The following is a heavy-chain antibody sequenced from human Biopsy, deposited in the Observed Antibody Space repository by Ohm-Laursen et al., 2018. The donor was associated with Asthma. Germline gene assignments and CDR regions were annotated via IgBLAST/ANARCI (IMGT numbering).Heavy chain of an antibody. D-gene: IGHD4-17*01. V-gene: IGHV1-24*01. J-gene: IGHJ4*02. Sequence: VASVKVSCKISGYSLTDLSMHWVRQDPGQGLEWMGGHDHEEGGTVNARRFQGRVTMTEDTSTDTAYMELSSLSSDDTAVYYCASDFPKDYVRYNFQFWGQGTLVTVSS. CDR2: HDHEEGGT. CDR1: GYSLTDLS. CDR3: ASDFPKDYVRYNFQF.